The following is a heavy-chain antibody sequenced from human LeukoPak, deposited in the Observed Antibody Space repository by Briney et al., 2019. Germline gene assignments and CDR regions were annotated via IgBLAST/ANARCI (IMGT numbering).Heavy chain of an antibody. CDR1: GYTFTGYY. CDR3: ASPSYYYDSTRLDI. J-gene: IGHJ3*02. D-gene: IGHD3-22*01. V-gene: IGHV1-2*06. Sequence: GASVKVSCKASGYTFTGYYMHWVRQAPGQGLEWMGRINPNSGGTNYAQKFQGRVTMTRDTSISTAYMELSRLRSEDTAVYYCASPSYYYDSTRLDIWGQGTMVTVSS. CDR2: INPNSGGT.